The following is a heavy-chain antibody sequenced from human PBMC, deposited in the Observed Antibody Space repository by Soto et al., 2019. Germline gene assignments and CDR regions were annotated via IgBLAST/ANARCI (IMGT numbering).Heavy chain of an antibody. D-gene: IGHD6-19*01. V-gene: IGHV6-1*01. CDR2: TYYRSKWYN. Sequence: SQTLSRTCAISGESVSSNSAAWNWIRQSPSRGLEWLGRTYYRSKWYNDYAVSVKSRITINPDTSKNQFSLQLNSVTPEDTAVYYCARSSRLVRVLDYWGQGTLVTVSS. J-gene: IGHJ4*02. CDR1: GESVSSNSAA. CDR3: ARSSRLVRVLDY.